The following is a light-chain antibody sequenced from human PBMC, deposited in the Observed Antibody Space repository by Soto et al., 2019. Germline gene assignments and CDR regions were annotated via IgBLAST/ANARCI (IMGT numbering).Light chain of an antibody. CDR3: QQYENLPT. CDR2: DAS. J-gene: IGKJ5*01. Sequence: DIRVTQSPSCLCGSVLDIVTITFQASQNINNYLNWYQQKPGRAPKLLIYDASNLEAGVPSRFRGSGSGTDFTFTISRLQPEDIATYYCQQYENLPTFGQGTRLEIK. V-gene: IGKV1-33*01. CDR1: QNINNY.